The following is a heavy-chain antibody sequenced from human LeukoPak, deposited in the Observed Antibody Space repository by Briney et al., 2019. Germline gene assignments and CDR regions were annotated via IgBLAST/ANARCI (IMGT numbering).Heavy chain of an antibody. CDR1: GFTFSSYG. CDR3: AKDDSSGLPHMFDY. V-gene: IGHV3-30*18. D-gene: IGHD3-22*01. J-gene: IGHJ4*02. CDR2: ISYDGSNK. Sequence: GRSLRLSWAASGFTFSSYGMHWVRQARGKGLEWVAVISYDGSNKYYADSVKGRFTISRDNSKNTLYLQMNSLRAEDTAVYYCAKDDSSGLPHMFDYWGQGTLVTVSS.